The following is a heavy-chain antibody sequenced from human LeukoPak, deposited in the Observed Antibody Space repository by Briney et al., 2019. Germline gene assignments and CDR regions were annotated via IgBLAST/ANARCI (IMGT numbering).Heavy chain of an antibody. D-gene: IGHD5-12*01. J-gene: IGHJ5*02. CDR3: ATDSGYAPGGWFDP. V-gene: IGHV1-24*01. CDR1: GYTLTELS. CDR2: FDPEDGET. Sequence: GASVNVSCKVSGYTLTELSMHWVRQAPGKGLEWMGGFDPEDGETIYAQKFQGRVTMTEDTSTDTAYMELSSLRSEDTAVYYCATDSGYAPGGWFDPWGQGTLVTVSS.